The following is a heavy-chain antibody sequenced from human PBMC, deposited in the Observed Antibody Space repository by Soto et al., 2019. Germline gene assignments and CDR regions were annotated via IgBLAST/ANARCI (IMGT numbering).Heavy chain of an antibody. D-gene: IGHD2-2*01. CDR1: GGSISSSSYY. CDR3: ARRKRVCSSTRCYAGTHDY. V-gene: IGHV4-39*01. J-gene: IGHJ4*02. CDR2: IFYSGST. Sequence: PSETLSLTCTVSGGSISSSSYYWGWIRQPPGKGLEWIGSIFYSGSTYYNPSLKSRVTISVDTSKNQFSLKLSSVTAADTAVYYCARRKRVCSSTRCYAGTHDYWGQGTLVTVSS.